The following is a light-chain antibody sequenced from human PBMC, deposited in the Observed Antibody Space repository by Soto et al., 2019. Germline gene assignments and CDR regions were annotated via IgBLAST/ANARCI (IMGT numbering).Light chain of an antibody. J-gene: IGKJ4*01. Sequence: DIPMTQSPPSLSASVGDSVTITCQATQNIRNYLNWYQHKPGRAPKLLIYDGSSLQTGVPSRFSGSGSGTDFTLIITDLQSEDAATYYCQQYDYVPLTFGGGTKVEI. CDR1: QNIRNY. V-gene: IGKV1-33*01. CDR3: QQYDYVPLT. CDR2: DGS.